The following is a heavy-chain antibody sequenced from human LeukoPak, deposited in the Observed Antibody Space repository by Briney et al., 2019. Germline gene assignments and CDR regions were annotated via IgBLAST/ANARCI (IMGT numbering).Heavy chain of an antibody. Sequence: ASVKVSCKASGYTFTGYYMHWVRQAPGQGLEWMGWINPNSGGTNYAQKFQGRVTMTRDTSISTAYMELSRLRSDDTAVYYCARGHYYYDSSGYYLDYWGQGTLVTVSS. CDR3: ARGHYYYDSSGYYLDY. CDR1: GYTFTGYY. J-gene: IGHJ4*02. V-gene: IGHV1-2*02. CDR2: INPNSGGT. D-gene: IGHD3-22*01.